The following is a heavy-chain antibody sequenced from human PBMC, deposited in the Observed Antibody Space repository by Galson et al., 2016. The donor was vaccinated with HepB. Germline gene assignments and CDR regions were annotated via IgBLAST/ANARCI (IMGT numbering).Heavy chain of an antibody. CDR1: GFSLSTAGVG. Sequence: PALVKPTQTLTLTCTFSGFSLSTAGVGVGWIRQPPGKALEWLALIFWNEDKVYSPSLDSGLTLTKDTSKNPVVLTMANIDPVDTATYYCVFPPLYYGSGSSTFYYWGQGTLVTVSS. CDR2: IFWNEDK. D-gene: IGHD3-10*01. CDR3: VFPPLYYGSGSSTFYY. J-gene: IGHJ4*02. V-gene: IGHV2-5*04.